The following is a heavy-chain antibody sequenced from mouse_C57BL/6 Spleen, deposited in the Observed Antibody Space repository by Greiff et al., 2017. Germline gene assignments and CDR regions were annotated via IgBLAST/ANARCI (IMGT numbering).Heavy chain of an antibody. CDR3: TRGGGRFDY. V-gene: IGHV1-15*01. D-gene: IGHD1-1*02. CDR1: GYTFTDYE. Sequence: QVQLQQSGAELVRPGASVTLSCKASGYTFTDYEMHWVKQTPVHGLEWIGAIDPETGGPAYNQKFKGKAILTADKSSSKAYMELRSLTSEDSAVYYCTRGGGRFDYWGQGTTLTVSS. CDR2: IDPETGGP. J-gene: IGHJ2*01.